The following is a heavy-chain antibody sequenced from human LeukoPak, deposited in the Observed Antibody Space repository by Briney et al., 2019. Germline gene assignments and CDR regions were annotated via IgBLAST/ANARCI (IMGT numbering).Heavy chain of an antibody. CDR2: IYYSGSA. Sequence: PSETLSLTCTVSGDPINSYYWSWIRQPPGKGLEWIGYIYYSGSANYNPSLKSRVTISVDTSKNQFSLKLSSVTAADTAVYYCALGSSGWYFDYWGQGTLATVSS. CDR3: ALGSSGWYFDY. CDR1: GDPINSYY. V-gene: IGHV4-59*08. J-gene: IGHJ4*02. D-gene: IGHD6-19*01.